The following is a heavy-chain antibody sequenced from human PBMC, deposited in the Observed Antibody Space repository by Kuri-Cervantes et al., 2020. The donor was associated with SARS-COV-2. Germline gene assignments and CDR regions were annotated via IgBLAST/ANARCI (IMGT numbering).Heavy chain of an antibody. CDR2: IIPILGTA. CDR3: APYGGERIAVAG. J-gene: IGHJ4*02. V-gene: IGHV1-69*04. D-gene: IGHD6-19*01. Sequence: SVKVSCKASGGTFSSYAISWVRQAPGQGLEWMGRIIPILGTANYAQKFQGRVTITANKSTSTAYMELSSLRSEDTAVYYCAPYGGERIAVAGWGQGTLVTVSS. CDR1: GGTFSSYA.